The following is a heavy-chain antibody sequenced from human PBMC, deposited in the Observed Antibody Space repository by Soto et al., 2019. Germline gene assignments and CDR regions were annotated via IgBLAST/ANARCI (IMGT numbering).Heavy chain of an antibody. CDR2: IKEDGSET. CDR3: ARGHYSNPL. V-gene: IGHV3-7*01. D-gene: IGHD4-4*01. J-gene: IGHJ4*02. CDR1: SGFW. Sequence: GGSLRLSCTASSGFWMSWVRQAPGKGLEWLANIKEDGSETYYVESVKGRFTISRDNAKNSVYLQMNRLRAEDTAVYSCARGHYSNPLGGQGTLVTVSS.